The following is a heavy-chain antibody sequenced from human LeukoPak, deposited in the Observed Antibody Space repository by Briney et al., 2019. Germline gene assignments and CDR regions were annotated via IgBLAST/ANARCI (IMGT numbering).Heavy chain of an antibody. CDR3: ARRPYKYYDILTGSYRSEFEY. D-gene: IGHD3-9*01. Sequence: ASVKVSCKASGYTFTGYYMHWVRQAPGQGLEWMGWFNPDSGGTNYAQKFQGRVTMTRDTSISTAYMELSRLRSDDTAVYYCARRPYKYYDILTGSYRSEFEYWGQGTLVTVSS. J-gene: IGHJ4*02. CDR2: FNPDSGGT. V-gene: IGHV1-2*02. CDR1: GYTFTGYY.